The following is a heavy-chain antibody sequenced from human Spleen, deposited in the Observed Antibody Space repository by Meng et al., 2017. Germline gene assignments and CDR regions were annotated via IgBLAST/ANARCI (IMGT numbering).Heavy chain of an antibody. Sequence: GESLKISCAASGFTFSSYGMHWVRQAPGKGLEWVAVIWYDGSNKYYADSVKGRFTISRDNSKNTLYLQMNSLRAEDTAVYYCAASWIQLWPDAFDIWGQETMVTVSS. CDR2: IWYDGSNK. CDR1: GFTFSSYG. J-gene: IGHJ3*02. D-gene: IGHD5-18*01. V-gene: IGHV3-33*01. CDR3: AASWIQLWPDAFDI.